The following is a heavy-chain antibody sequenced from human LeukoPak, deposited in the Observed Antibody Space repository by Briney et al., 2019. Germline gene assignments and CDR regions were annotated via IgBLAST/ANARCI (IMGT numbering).Heavy chain of an antibody. CDR3: AREGTSGWAF. D-gene: IGHD6-19*01. V-gene: IGHV4-59*01. Sequence: SETLSLTCTVSGGSISSFYWSWIRQPPGKGLEWIGYIYSSGSTKYNPSLKSRVTMSVDTSKNQFSLKVNSVTAADTAVYFCAREGTSGWAFWGQGALVTVSS. CDR2: IYSSGST. CDR1: GGSISSFY. J-gene: IGHJ4*02.